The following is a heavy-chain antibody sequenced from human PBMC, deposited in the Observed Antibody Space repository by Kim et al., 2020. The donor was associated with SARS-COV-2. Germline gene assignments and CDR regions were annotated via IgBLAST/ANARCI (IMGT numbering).Heavy chain of an antibody. CDR3: AKDGLYRGYVYRWCYYF. D-gene: IGHD3-16*01. CDR1: GFTFSTYA. CDR2: ISGSGGTT. J-gene: IGHJ4*01. Sequence: GGSLRPSCAASGFTFSTYAMSWVRLAPGKGLEWVSTISGSGGTTSYADSVKGRFTISRDNSKNTLNLQINTLRAEDTAIYYCAKDGLYRGYVYRWCYYF. V-gene: IGHV3-23*01.